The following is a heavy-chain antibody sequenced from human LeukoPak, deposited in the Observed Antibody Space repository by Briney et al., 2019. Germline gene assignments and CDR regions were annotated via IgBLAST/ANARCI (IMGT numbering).Heavy chain of an antibody. CDR3: ARDRDSSGWYGGFDY. CDR2: ISYDGSNK. J-gene: IGHJ4*02. Sequence: GGSLRLSCAASGFTFSSSAMPWVRQAPDKGLGWVAVISYDGSNKYYADSVKGRFTISRDNSKNTLYLQMSSLRADDTAVYYCARDRDSSGWYGGFDYWGQGTLVTVSS. D-gene: IGHD6-19*01. CDR1: GFTFSSSA. V-gene: IGHV3-30-3*01.